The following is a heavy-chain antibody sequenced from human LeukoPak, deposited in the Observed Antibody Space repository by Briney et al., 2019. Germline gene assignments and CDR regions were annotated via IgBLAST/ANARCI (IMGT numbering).Heavy chain of an antibody. CDR1: GFTFTTYW. Sequence: GGSLRLSCAASGFTFTTYWMHWVRQAPGKGLVWVSHINSDGSITSYADSVKGRFIISRDNAKNTLYLQMNSLRAEDTAVYYCARDAVDTANAVWGQGTTVTVSS. CDR2: INSDGSIT. D-gene: IGHD5-18*01. V-gene: IGHV3-74*01. J-gene: IGHJ6*02. CDR3: ARDAVDTANAV.